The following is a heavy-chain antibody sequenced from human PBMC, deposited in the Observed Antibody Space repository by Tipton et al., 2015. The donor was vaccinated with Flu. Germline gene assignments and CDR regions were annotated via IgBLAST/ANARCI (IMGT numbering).Heavy chain of an antibody. Sequence: QLVQSGGGLVQPGGSLRLSCTASGFTFHDAWMSWVRQAPGKGLEWVGRILSKTDGGTTDYAAPVKGRFTISRDDSKNTVYLQMNSLKTDDTAMYYCISDVGVLRYAGWGQGTSVTVSS. CDR3: ISDVGVLRYAG. D-gene: IGHD3-9*01. CDR2: ILSKTDGGTT. J-gene: IGHJ4*02. CDR1: GFTFHDAW. V-gene: IGHV3-15*01.